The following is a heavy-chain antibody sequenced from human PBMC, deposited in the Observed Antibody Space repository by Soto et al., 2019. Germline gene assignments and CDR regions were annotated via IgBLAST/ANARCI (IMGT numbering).Heavy chain of an antibody. J-gene: IGHJ6*02. V-gene: IGHV1-69*13. Sequence: SVKVSCKASGGTFSSFAINWVRQAPGQGPEWMGGTIPILGTANYAQKFQGRVTIIADETTDTASLELTSLRSEDTAVYYCARGSPSYSSSSDYYYYYGMDVWGQGTTVTVYS. D-gene: IGHD6-6*01. CDR1: GGTFSSFA. CDR3: ARGSPSYSSSSDYYYYYGMDV. CDR2: TIPILGTA.